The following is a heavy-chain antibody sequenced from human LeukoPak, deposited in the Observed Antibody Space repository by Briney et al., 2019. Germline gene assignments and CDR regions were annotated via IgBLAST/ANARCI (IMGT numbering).Heavy chain of an antibody. CDR2: IYPGDSDT. CDR1: GYSFTSYW. D-gene: IGHD5-18*01. Sequence: GESLKISYKGSGYSFTSYWIAWARQMPGKGLEWMGTIYPGDSDTRYSPSFQGQVTISADKSISTAYLQWRGLKASDTAMYYCARLGTAVVARYFDYWGQGTLVTVSS. V-gene: IGHV5-51*01. J-gene: IGHJ4*02. CDR3: ARLGTAVVARYFDY.